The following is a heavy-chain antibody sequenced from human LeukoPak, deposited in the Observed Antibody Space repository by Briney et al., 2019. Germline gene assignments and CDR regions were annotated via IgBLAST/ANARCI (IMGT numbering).Heavy chain of an antibody. CDR2: FDPEDGET. V-gene: IGHV1-24*01. D-gene: IGHD3-10*01. Sequence: ASVKVSCKVSGYTLTELSMHWVRQAPGKGLEWMGGFDPEDGETIYAQKFQGRVTMTEDTSTDTAYMELSSLRSEDTAVYYCATTPLWFGQSATRPYGMDVWGQGTTVTVSS. J-gene: IGHJ6*02. CDR3: ATTPLWFGQSATRPYGMDV. CDR1: GYTLTELS.